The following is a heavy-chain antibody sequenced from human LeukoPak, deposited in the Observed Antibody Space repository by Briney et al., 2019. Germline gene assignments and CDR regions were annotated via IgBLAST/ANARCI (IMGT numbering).Heavy chain of an antibody. Sequence: SYPTTPHSHATGKGQEWHPAISGSGGSTYYADSVKGRFTISRDNSKNTLYLQMNSLRAEDTAVYYCAKDGGYSYGFSVDYWGQGTLVTVSS. CDR3: AKDGGYSYGFSVDY. CDR1: SYP. V-gene: IGHV3-23*01. D-gene: IGHD5-18*01. CDR2: ISGSGGST. J-gene: IGHJ4*02.